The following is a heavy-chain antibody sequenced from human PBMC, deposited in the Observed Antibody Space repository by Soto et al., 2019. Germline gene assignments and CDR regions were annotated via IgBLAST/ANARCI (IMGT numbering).Heavy chain of an antibody. D-gene: IGHD3-3*01. V-gene: IGHV3-7*01. CDR3: ASSPFMWSGYYSLFGLPNYYYYYYMDV. CDR2: IKQDGSEK. CDR1: GFTFSSYW. J-gene: IGHJ6*03. Sequence: PGGSLRLSCAASGFTFSSYWMSWVRQAPGKGLEWVANIKQDGSEKYYVDSVKGRFTISRDNAKNSLYLQMNSLRDEDTAVYYCASSPFMWSGYYSLFGLPNYYYYYYMDVWGKGNTVTVSS.